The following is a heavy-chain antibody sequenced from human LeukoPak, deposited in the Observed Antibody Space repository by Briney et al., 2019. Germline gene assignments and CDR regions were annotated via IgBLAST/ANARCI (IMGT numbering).Heavy chain of an antibody. CDR1: GGSISSGSYY. J-gene: IGHJ5*02. CDR2: IYTSGST. Sequence: SQTLSLTCTVSGGSISSGSYYWSWIRQPAGKGLEWIVRIYTSGSTNYNPSLKSRVTISVDTSKNQFSLKLSSVTAADTAVYYCARFSTRYGSGRRWFDPWGQGTLVTVSS. V-gene: IGHV4-61*02. D-gene: IGHD3-10*01. CDR3: ARFSTRYGSGRRWFDP.